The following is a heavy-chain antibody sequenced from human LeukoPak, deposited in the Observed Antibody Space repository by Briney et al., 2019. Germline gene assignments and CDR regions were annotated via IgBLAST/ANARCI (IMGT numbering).Heavy chain of an antibody. J-gene: IGHJ4*02. Sequence: PGGSLRLSCAASGFTFTNYGLAWVRQAPGKGLEWVSSISADAGGTHYADSVKGRFTISRENSKNTLYLQMNSLRAEDTAVYYCAKLYYSSVPDYYFDYWGQGTLVTVSP. CDR3: AKLYYSSVPDYYFDY. V-gene: IGHV3-23*01. CDR1: GFTFTNYG. D-gene: IGHD2-21*01. CDR2: ISADAGGT.